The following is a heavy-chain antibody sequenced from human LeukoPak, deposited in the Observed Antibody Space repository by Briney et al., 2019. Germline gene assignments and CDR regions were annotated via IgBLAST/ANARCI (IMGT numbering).Heavy chain of an antibody. D-gene: IGHD4-17*01. CDR2: ISSSGSTI. J-gene: IGHJ4*02. V-gene: IGHV3-48*03. CDR1: GFTFSSYE. Sequence: PGGSLRLSCAASGFTFSSYEMNWVRQAPGKGLEWVSYISSSGSTIYYADSVKGRFTVSRDNAKNSLYLQMSSLRAEDTAVYYCARDGYGDYYFDYWGQGTLVTVSS. CDR3: ARDGYGDYYFDY.